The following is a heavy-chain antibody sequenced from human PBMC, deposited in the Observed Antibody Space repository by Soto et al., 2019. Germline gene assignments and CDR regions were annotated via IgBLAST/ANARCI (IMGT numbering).Heavy chain of an antibody. V-gene: IGHV3-33*01. J-gene: IGHJ6*03. Sequence: GGSLRLSCAASGFTFSSYGMHWVRQAPGKGLEWVAVIWYDGSNKYYADSVKGRFTISRDNSKNTLYLQMNSLRAEDTAVYYCARDPPTDYDFWSSKHYMDVWGKGTTVTVSS. D-gene: IGHD3-3*01. CDR3: ARDPPTDYDFWSSKHYMDV. CDR2: IWYDGSNK. CDR1: GFTFSSYG.